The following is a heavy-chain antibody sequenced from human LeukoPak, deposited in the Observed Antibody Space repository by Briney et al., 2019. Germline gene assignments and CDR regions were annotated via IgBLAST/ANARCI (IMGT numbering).Heavy chain of an antibody. CDR3: ARDADWASDY. CDR2: MKQDGSEQ. CDR1: GFTFKNHW. V-gene: IGHV3-7*01. Sequence: GGSLRLSCVGSGFTFKNHWMVWVRQAPGKGLEWVANMKQDGSEQYYGDSVRGRFTISRDSAKNSLYLQMNSLRAADTAVYYCARDADWASDYWGQGTLVTVSS. D-gene: IGHD3/OR15-3a*01. J-gene: IGHJ4*02.